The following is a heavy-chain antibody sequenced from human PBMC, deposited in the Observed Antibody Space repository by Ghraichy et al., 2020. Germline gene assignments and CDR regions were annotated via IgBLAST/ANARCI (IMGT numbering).Heavy chain of an antibody. CDR3: ARSLTTNAFDI. V-gene: IGHV3-11*01. CDR1: GFTFSDYY. D-gene: IGHD4-17*01. CDR2: ISSSGSAT. Sequence: GESLNISCTASGFTFSDYYMSWIRQAPGKGLEWLSYISSSGSATNYADSVKGRFTISRDDAKNSLYLQMNSLRAEDTAVYYCARSLTTNAFDIWGQGTMVTVSS. J-gene: IGHJ3*02.